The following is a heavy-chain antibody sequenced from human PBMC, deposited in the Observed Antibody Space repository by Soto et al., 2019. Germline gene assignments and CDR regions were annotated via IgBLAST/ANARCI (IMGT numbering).Heavy chain of an antibody. D-gene: IGHD2-8*01. Sequence: SVKVSCKASGGTFSSYAISWVRQAPGQGLEWMGGIIPIFGTANYAQKFQGRVTITADESTSTAYMELSSLRSEDTALYYCARDYCTNGVCPNWFDPWGQGTLVTVSS. J-gene: IGHJ5*02. V-gene: IGHV1-69*13. CDR3: ARDYCTNGVCPNWFDP. CDR2: IIPIFGTA. CDR1: GGTFSSYA.